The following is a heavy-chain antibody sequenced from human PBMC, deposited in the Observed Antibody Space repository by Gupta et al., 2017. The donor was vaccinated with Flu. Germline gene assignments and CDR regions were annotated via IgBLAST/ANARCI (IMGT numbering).Heavy chain of an antibody. CDR2: IIPIFGAA. CDR3: ARDSLRQCRGETCYSQDAFDI. Sequence: RKAPGQGLEWMGAIIPIFGAANYAQKFKGRVTITADKATTTDYMELRSLRSEDTAAYYWARDSLRQCRGETCYSQDAFDIWGQGTMVTVSS. D-gene: IGHD2-15*01. V-gene: IGHV1-69*06. J-gene: IGHJ3*02.